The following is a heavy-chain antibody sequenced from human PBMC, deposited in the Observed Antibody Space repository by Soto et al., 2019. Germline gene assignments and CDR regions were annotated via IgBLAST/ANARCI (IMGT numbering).Heavy chain of an antibody. CDR2: IKQDGSEK. Sequence: EVQLVGSGGGLVQPGGSLRLSCVASGFTFRTYWMTWVRQAPGKGLEWVANIKQDGSEKYYVDYVRGRFAISRDNAKDSLYLQMNSLRVEDTAVYYCARDGLYCTYANCRGDAYDVWDQGTMVTVSS. J-gene: IGHJ3*01. CDR3: ARDGLYCTYANCRGDAYDV. V-gene: IGHV3-7*04. CDR1: GFTFRTYW. D-gene: IGHD2-8*01.